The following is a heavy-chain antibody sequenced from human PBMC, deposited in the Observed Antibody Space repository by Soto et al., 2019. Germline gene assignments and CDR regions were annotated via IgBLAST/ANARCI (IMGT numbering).Heavy chain of an antibody. J-gene: IGHJ5*01. Sequence: SETLSLTCSVSGDSISTVDYFWAWIRQPPGQALEYIGYIYKSTTTCYNPSFESRVAISLDTSKSQFSLNVTSVTAADTAVYFCARGRYCLTGRCFPNWFDSWGQGTLVTVS. D-gene: IGHD2-15*01. CDR1: GDSISTVDYF. CDR2: IYKSTTT. V-gene: IGHV4-30-4*01. CDR3: ARGRYCLTGRCFPNWFDS.